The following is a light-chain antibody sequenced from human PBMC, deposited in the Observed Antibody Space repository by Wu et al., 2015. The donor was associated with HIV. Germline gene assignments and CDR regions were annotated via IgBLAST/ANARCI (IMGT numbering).Light chain of an antibody. CDR2: DAS. V-gene: IGKV3-11*01. Sequence: EIVLTQSPATLSLSPGERATLSCRASQSVSGFLAWYQQKPGQAPRLLIYDASNRATGITARFSGSGSGTDFTLTISSLQPEDFATYYCLQDYMYPRTFGQGTKLEIK. J-gene: IGKJ2*01. CDR1: QSVSGF. CDR3: LQDYMYPRT.